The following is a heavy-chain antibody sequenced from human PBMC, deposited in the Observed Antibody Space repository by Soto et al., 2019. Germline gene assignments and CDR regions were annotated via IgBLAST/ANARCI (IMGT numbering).Heavy chain of an antibody. CDR2: MYHSGST. Sequence: PSETLSLTCAVYGGSFSGYYWNWIRQPPGKGLEWIGEMYHSGSTHYNPSLKSRVTISLDTSKNQFSLNLRSVTAADTAVYYCASMGYHYGSGSYPLDYWGQGTLVTVSS. CDR3: ASMGYHYGSGSYPLDY. J-gene: IGHJ4*02. V-gene: IGHV4-34*01. CDR1: GGSFSGYY. D-gene: IGHD3-10*01.